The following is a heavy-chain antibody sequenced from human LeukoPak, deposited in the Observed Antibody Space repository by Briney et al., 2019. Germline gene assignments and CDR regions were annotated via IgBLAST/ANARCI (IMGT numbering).Heavy chain of an antibody. D-gene: IGHD5-12*01. J-gene: IGHJ4*02. CDR3: ARDGHGYSGYDFRYFDY. V-gene: IGHV1-46*01. CDR2: INPSGGST. CDR1: GYTFTSYY. Sequence: ASVKVSCKASGYTFTSYYMHWVRQAPGQGLEWMGIINPSGGSTSYAQKFQGRVTITADKSTSTAYMELSSLTSEDTAVYYCARDGHGYSGYDFRYFDYWGQGTLVTVSS.